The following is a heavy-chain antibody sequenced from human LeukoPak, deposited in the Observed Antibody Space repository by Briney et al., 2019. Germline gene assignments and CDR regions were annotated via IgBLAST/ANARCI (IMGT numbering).Heavy chain of an antibody. CDR2: INHSGST. D-gene: IGHD3-22*01. Sequence: SETLSLTCTVSGGSISSSSYYWSWIRQPPGKGLEWIGEINHSGSTNYNPSLKSRVTISVDTSKNQFSLKLSSVTAADTAVYYCASSSYYYDSSGRRFDYWGQGTLVTISS. CDR1: GGSISSSSYY. V-gene: IGHV4-39*07. J-gene: IGHJ4*02. CDR3: ASSSYYYDSSGRRFDY.